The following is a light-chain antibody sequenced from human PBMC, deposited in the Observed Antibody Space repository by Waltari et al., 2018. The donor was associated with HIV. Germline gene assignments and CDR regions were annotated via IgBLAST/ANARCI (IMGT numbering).Light chain of an antibody. Sequence: QSVLTQPPSASGTPGQRVTISCSGSSSNIRSNTVSWYQQLPGTAPKLLIYSNVQRPSGVPDRFAGSKSGTSASLAISGLQSEDEADYYCAAWDDSLNGWVCGGGTKLTVL. CDR2: SNV. CDR3: AAWDDSLNGWV. V-gene: IGLV1-44*01. CDR1: SSNIRSNT. J-gene: IGLJ3*02.